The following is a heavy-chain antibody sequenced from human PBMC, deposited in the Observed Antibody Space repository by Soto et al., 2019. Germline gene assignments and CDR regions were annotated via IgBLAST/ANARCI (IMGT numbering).Heavy chain of an antibody. V-gene: IGHV1-2*04. Sequence: ASVKVSCKASGYTFTGYYMHWVRQAPGQGLEWMGWINPNSGGTNYAQKFQGWVTMTRDTSISTAYMELSRLRSDDTAVYYCARGGHYEVCSGGSCSSDFDYWGQGTLVTVSS. CDR1: GYTFTGYY. CDR2: INPNSGGT. D-gene: IGHD2-15*01. CDR3: ARGGHYEVCSGGSCSSDFDY. J-gene: IGHJ4*02.